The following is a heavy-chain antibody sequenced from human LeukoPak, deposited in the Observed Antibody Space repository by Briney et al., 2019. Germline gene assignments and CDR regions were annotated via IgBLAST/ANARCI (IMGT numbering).Heavy chain of an antibody. CDR1: GFTFSSYG. Sequence: GGSLRLSCAASGFTFSSYGMHWVRQAPGKGLEWVAVISYDGSNKYYADSVKGRFTISRDNSKNTLYLQMNSLRAEDTAVYYCAKDSGYCSSTSCHQYSYWGQGTLVTVSS. CDR3: AKDSGYCSSTSCHQYSY. J-gene: IGHJ4*02. D-gene: IGHD2-2*01. CDR2: ISYDGSNK. V-gene: IGHV3-30*18.